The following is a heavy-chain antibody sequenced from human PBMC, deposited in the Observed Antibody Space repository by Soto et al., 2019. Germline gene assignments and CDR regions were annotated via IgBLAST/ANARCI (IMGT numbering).Heavy chain of an antibody. V-gene: IGHV4-34*01. CDR2: INYNGGA. J-gene: IGHJ3*02. CDR3: ARPANAHAASSGYHHDAFDI. D-gene: IGHD3-22*01. Sequence: VQLQKWGAGLLKPSETLSLTCAVYGGSFSDYYWSWIRLIPGKGLEWVGEINYNGGANYNPSLKSRLTMSVDTSNNHFSVKMSFVTAADTALYYCARPANAHAASSGYHHDAFDIWGQGRKVTVSS. CDR1: GGSFSDYY.